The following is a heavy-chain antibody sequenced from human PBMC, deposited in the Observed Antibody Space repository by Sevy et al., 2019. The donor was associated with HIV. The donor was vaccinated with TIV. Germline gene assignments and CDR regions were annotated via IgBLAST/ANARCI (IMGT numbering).Heavy chain of an antibody. V-gene: IGHV3-21*01. J-gene: IGHJ6*02. CDR1: GFTFSSYS. CDR2: ISSSSSYI. CDR3: ARDQGYCSGGSCDYGMDV. D-gene: IGHD2-15*01. Sequence: GGSLRLSCAASGFTFSSYSMNWVRQAPGKGLEWVSSISSSSSYIYYADSVKGRFTISRDNAKNSLYLQMNSLRAEDTAVYYCARDQGYCSGGSCDYGMDVWGQWTTVTVSS.